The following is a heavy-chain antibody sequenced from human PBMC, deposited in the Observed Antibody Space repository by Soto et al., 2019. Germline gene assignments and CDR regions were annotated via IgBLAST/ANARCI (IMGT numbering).Heavy chain of an antibody. CDR1: GFTFSTYD. CDR2: VSASGLNT. Sequence: EVQLLESGGKLVQPGGSLTLSCAASGFTFSTYDMAWVRQAPGKGLEWVSGVSASGLNTDYADPVKGRFYISRDNSKNTVSLHMNRLRAEDTALYYCEKDRSRRTSGYFLDFWGQGTPVTVSS. CDR3: EKDRSRRTSGYFLDF. J-gene: IGHJ4*02. V-gene: IGHV3-23*01. D-gene: IGHD5-18*01.